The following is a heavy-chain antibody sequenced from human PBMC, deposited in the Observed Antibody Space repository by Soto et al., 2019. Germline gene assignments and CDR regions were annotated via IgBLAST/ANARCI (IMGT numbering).Heavy chain of an antibody. Sequence: GVSLKLSCAASGFKFSNYAMSWVRQAPGKGLEWVSLISATGGGTYYADCVKGRFNISRDNSHNTLYLQAHSLTAKDTAVYYCAKDGRAWGIAAFYFDFWGQGA. CDR3: AKDGRAWGIAAFYFDF. J-gene: IGHJ4*02. V-gene: IGHV3-23*01. CDR2: ISATGGGT. D-gene: IGHD7-27*01. CDR1: GFKFSNYA.